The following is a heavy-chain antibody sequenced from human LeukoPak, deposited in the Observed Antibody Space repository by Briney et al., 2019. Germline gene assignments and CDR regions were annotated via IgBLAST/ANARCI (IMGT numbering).Heavy chain of an antibody. CDR2: IIPIFGTA. CDR3: ERDENGDYYFDY. CDR1: GGTFSSYA. Sequence: SVKVSCKASGGTFSSYAISWVRQAPGQGLEWMGGIIPIFGTANYAQKFQGRVTITADESTSTAYMELSSLRSEDTAVYYCERDENGDYYFDYWGQGTLVTVSS. V-gene: IGHV1-69*13. D-gene: IGHD4-17*01. J-gene: IGHJ4*02.